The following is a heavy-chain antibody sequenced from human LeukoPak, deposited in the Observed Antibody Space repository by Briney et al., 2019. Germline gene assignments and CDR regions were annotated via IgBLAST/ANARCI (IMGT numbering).Heavy chain of an antibody. J-gene: IGHJ4*02. CDR2: INHSGST. D-gene: IGHD6-25*01. V-gene: IGHV4-34*01. CDR1: GGSFSGYY. Sequence: SETLSLTCAVYGGSFSGYYWSWIRQPPGKGLEWIGEINHSGSTNYNPSLKSRVTISVDTSKNQFSLKLSSVTAADTAVYYCARGPFEYSGGGYSYWGQGTLVTVSS. CDR3: ARGPFEYSGGGYSY.